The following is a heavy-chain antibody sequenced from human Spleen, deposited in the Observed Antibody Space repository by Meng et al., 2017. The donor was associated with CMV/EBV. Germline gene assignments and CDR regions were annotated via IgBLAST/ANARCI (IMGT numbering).Heavy chain of an antibody. J-gene: IGHJ4*02. CDR2: ISYDGSDK. V-gene: IGHV3-30*04. D-gene: IGHD3-22*01. Sequence: SGFTFSSYAMHWVRQAPGKGLEWVAVISYDGSDKYYADSVKGRFTISRDNSKNTLYLQMNSLRAEDTAVYYCAREESSGYRKSPFSYWGQGTLVTVSS. CDR3: AREESSGYRKSPFSY. CDR1: GFTFSSYA.